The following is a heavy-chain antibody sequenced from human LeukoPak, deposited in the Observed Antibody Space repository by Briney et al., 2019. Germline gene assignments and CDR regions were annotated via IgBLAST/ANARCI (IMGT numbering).Heavy chain of an antibody. CDR1: GDTFSTNA. CDR3: ARGGGPYESTGFFAGPFDY. D-gene: IGHD6-19*01. CDR2: LIPLFGSA. V-gene: IGHV1-69*05. Sequence: ASVKVSCKASGDTFSTNAISWVRQAPGRGLEWMGGLIPLFGSAHYAQKLQGRVTITTDESTSTTYMVLSCLTSDDTAVYYCARGGGPYESTGFFAGPFDYWGQGTLVTVSS. J-gene: IGHJ4*02.